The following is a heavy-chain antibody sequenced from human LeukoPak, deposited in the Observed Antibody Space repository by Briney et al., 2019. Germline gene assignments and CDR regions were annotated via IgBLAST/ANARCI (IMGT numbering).Heavy chain of an antibody. V-gene: IGHV3-48*01. D-gene: IGHD3-3*01. CDR1: GFTFSSYS. J-gene: IGHJ4*02. CDR2: ISSSSSTI. Sequence: GGSLRLSCAASGFTFSSYSMNWVRQAPGKGLEWVSNISSSSSTIYYADSVKGRFTISRDNAKNSLYLQMNSLRAEDTAVYYCARDLSRITIFGVVTPLGYWGQGTLVSVSS. CDR3: ARDLSRITIFGVVTPLGY.